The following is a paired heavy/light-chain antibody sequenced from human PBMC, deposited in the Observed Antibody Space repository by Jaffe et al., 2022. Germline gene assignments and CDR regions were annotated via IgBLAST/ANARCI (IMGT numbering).Heavy chain of an antibody. D-gene: IGHD1-26*01. V-gene: IGHV3-7*01. CDR3: ARTTSSTCYEY. J-gene: IGHJ4*02. Sequence: EVQLVESGGDLVQPGGSLRLSCAASGFTFSNYWMTWVRQAPGKGLEWVANIRQDGNEKKYVDSLKGRFTISRDNAKNSLYLQMNSLRAEDTAVYYCARTTSSTCYEYWGQGTLVTVSS. CDR1: GFTFSNYW. CDR2: IRQDGNEK.
Light chain of an antibody. CDR3: QQYYDTPYT. V-gene: IGKV4-1*01. CDR1: QSVLRSSNNKND. CDR2: WAS. J-gene: IGKJ2*01. Sequence: DIVMTQSPDSLAVSLGERATINCRSSQSVLRSSNNKNDLAWYQQKPGQPPKLLIYWASTRYSGVPDRFSGSGSGTDFTLTVSSLQAEDVAVYYCQQYYDTPYTFGQGTKLEIK.